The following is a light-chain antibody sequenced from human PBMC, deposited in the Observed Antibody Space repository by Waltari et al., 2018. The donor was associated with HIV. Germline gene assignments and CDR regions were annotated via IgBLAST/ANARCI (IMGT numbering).Light chain of an antibody. CDR2: SAS. CDR1: QSISSY. CDR3: QQSYSTPVT. V-gene: IGKV1-39*01. Sequence: DIQMTQSPSSLSASVGERVSNTCRASQSISSYLNWYQQKPGKVPKPLIHSASTLQSGVPSRFSGSGSGTDFTLTISSLQPEDFATYYCQQSYSTPVTFGPGTKVEIK. J-gene: IGKJ3*01.